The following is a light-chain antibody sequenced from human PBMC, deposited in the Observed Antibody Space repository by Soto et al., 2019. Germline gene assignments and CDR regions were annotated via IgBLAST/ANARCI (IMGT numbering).Light chain of an antibody. CDR1: QSVSSN. J-gene: IGKJ1*01. Sequence: ELVMTKSPAALSVSPGERATLSCRASQSVSSNLAWYQQKPGQAPRLLLYGASSRASGIPDRFSGSGSGTDFTLTISRLEPEDFAVYYCQQYGSSRWTFGQGTKVDIK. CDR2: GAS. CDR3: QQYGSSRWT. V-gene: IGKV3-20*01.